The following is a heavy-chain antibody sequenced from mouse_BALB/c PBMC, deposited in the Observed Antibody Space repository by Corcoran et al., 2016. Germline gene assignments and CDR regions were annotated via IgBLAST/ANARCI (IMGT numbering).Heavy chain of an antibody. J-gene: IGHJ2*01. Sequence: EVQLQQSGAELVKPGASVKLSCTATGFNIKDTYMHWVKQRPEQGMEWIGRIDPANGNTKYDPKFQGKATITADTSSNTAYLQLSSLTSEDTAVYYCARSWDVDYWGQGTTLTVSS. D-gene: IGHD4-1*01. CDR3: ARSWDVDY. CDR1: GFNIKDTY. V-gene: IGHV14-3*02. CDR2: IDPANGNT.